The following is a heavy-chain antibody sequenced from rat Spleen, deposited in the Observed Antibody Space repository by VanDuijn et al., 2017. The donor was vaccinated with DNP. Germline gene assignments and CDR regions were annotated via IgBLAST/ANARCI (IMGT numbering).Heavy chain of an antibody. CDR3: ARRATTTYYFDY. CDR1: GFSLTTNG. Sequence: QVQLKESGPGLVQPSQTLSLTCTVSGFSLTTNGVSWVRQPPGKGLEWIAAISSGGSTYYNSVLKSRLSISRDTSKSQVFLKMNSLQTEDTAMYFCARRATTTYYFDYWGQGVMVTVSS. J-gene: IGHJ2*01. D-gene: IGHD1-10*01. CDR2: ISSGGST. V-gene: IGHV2S8*01.